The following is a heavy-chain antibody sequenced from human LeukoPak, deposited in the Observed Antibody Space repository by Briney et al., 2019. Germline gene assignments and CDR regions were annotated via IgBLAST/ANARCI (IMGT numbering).Heavy chain of an antibody. V-gene: IGHV1-2*02. D-gene: IGHD6-13*01. CDR3: ARVKKWGYSSSWYEY. CDR2: INPNSGGT. CDR1: GYTFTAYY. J-gene: IGHJ4*02. Sequence: ASVKLSCKASGYTFTAYYMHWVRRASGPGLEWMGWINPNSGGTNYAQKFQGRVTMTRDTSISTAYMELSRLRSDDTAVYYCARVKKWGYSSSWYEYWGQGTLVTVSS.